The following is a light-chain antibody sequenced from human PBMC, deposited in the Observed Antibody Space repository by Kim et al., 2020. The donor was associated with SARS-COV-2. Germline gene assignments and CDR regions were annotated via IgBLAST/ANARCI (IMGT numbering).Light chain of an antibody. Sequence: SLSPWERATLSCRSSQSVSSFLAWYQHKPGQAPMLLIYDASRRATGIPARFSGSGSGTDFTLTISRLEPADFAVYYCQQRVNWITFGQGTRLEIK. CDR1: QSVSSF. CDR3: QQRVNWIT. CDR2: DAS. V-gene: IGKV3-11*01. J-gene: IGKJ5*01.